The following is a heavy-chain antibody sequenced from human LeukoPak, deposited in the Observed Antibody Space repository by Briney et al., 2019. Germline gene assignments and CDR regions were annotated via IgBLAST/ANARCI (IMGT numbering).Heavy chain of an antibody. J-gene: IGHJ4*02. CDR1: GFTFSSYS. CDR2: ISSRSTYI. CDR3: AGDPGGYRGYDLEY. D-gene: IGHD5-12*01. V-gene: IGHV3-21*01. Sequence: PGGSLRLSCAASGFTFSSYSLNWVRQAPGKGLEWVSSISSRSTYIYYADSVKGRFTISRDNAKNSLSLQMNSLRAEDTAVYYCAGDPGGYRGYDLEYWGQGTLVTVSS.